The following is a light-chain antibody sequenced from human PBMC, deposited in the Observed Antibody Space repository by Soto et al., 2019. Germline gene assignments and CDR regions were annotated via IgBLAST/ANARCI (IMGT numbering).Light chain of an antibody. CDR3: QQRSNWPRT. J-gene: IGKJ2*01. Sequence: EIVLTQSPAILSLSPGERATLSCRASQSVTNYLAWYRQKPGQAPRLLLYDASNRATGIPARFSGSWSGTDFTLTISSLEPEDFAVYYCQQRSNWPRTFGQGTKLEIK. CDR2: DAS. CDR1: QSVTNY. V-gene: IGKV3-11*01.